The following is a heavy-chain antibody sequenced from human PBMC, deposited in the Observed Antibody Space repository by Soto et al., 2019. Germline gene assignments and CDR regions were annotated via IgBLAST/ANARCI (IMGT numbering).Heavy chain of an antibody. CDR3: EAVADNYYDGMDV. CDR1: GGTFSSYA. J-gene: IGHJ6*02. D-gene: IGHD6-19*01. V-gene: IGHV1-69*01. CDR2: IIPIFGTA. Sequence: QVQLVQSGAEVKKPASSVKVSCKASGGTFSSYAISWVRQAPGQVLEWMGGIIPIFGTANYAQKFQGRVTITADESTSTAYMELSSLRSEDTAVYYFEAVADNYYDGMDVWGQGTTVTVSS.